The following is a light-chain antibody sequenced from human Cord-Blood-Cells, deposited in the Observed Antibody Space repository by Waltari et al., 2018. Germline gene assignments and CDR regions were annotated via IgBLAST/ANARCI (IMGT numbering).Light chain of an antibody. Sequence: DIVMTHSPDSLAVSLGERAPSNRNSSQSVLYSSNNKNYLAWYQQKPRQPPKLLIYWASTRESGVPDRFSGSGSGTDFTLTISSLQAEDVAVYYCQQYYSTPPTFGQGTKVEIK. J-gene: IGKJ1*01. CDR1: QSVLYSSNNKNY. V-gene: IGKV4-1*01. CDR3: QQYYSTPPT. CDR2: WAS.